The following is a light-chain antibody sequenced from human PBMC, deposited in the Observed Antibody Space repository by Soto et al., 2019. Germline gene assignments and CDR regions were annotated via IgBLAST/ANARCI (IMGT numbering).Light chain of an antibody. CDR3: QAWGTGGV. Sequence: QSVLPQSHSASASQGASVKLTCTLSSGHRDYAIAWHQQQPEKGPRYLMKVTSDGSHTKGDGIPDRFSGSSSGADRYLTISSLRSDDEADYYCQAWGTGGVFGGGTKLTVL. V-gene: IGLV4-69*01. CDR1: SGHRDYA. J-gene: IGLJ3*02. CDR2: VTSDGSH.